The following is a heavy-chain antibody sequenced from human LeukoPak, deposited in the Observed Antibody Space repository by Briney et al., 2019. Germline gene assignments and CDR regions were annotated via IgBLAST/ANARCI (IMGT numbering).Heavy chain of an antibody. CDR2: ISAYNGNT. CDR1: GYTFTSYG. D-gene: IGHD5-12*01. V-gene: IGHV1-18*01. Sequence: ASVKVSCRASGYTFTSYGISWVRQAPGQGLEWMGWISAYNGNTNYAQKLQGRVTMTTDTSTSTAHMELRSLRSDDTAVYYCARDVDVVGYDPWGQGTLVTVSS. J-gene: IGHJ5*02. CDR3: ARDVDVVGYDP.